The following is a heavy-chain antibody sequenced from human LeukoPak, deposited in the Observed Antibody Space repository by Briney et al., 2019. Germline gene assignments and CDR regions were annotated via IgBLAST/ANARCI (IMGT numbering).Heavy chain of an antibody. J-gene: IGHJ4*02. Sequence: PSETLTLTCTVSGYSISSGYYWGWIRQPPGKGLEWIGSIYHSGSTYYNPSLKSRVTISVDTSKNQFSLKLSSVTAADTAVYYCARDGRIVGATFDYWGQGTLVTVSS. CDR1: GYSISSGYY. CDR3: ARDGRIVGATFDY. CDR2: IYHSGST. V-gene: IGHV4-38-2*02. D-gene: IGHD1-26*01.